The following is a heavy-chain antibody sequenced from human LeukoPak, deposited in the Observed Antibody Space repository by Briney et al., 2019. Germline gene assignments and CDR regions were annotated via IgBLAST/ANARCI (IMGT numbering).Heavy chain of an antibody. D-gene: IGHD3-22*01. CDR1: GDSISGSSYY. Sequence: PSETLSLTCTVSGDSISGSSYYWGWIRQPPGKGLEWIGNIYYSGSTYYNSSLKSRVTIPVDPSKNQFSLKLSSVTAADTAVYYCARLVWLHRAFDYWGQGTLVTVSS. CDR2: IYYSGST. J-gene: IGHJ4*02. V-gene: IGHV4-39*01. CDR3: ARLVWLHRAFDY.